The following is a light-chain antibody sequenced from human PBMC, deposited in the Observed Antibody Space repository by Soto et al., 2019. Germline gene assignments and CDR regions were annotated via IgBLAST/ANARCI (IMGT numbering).Light chain of an antibody. V-gene: IGKV1-39*01. CDR1: QTISNY. CDR3: QQSYRMHTIT. J-gene: IGKJ5*01. CDR2: DAS. Sequence: DIQMTQSPSSLSASVGDRVTITWRASQTISNYLNWYQQKSGKAPKVLIYDASDLKSGVPSSFSGGGSATYFTLPISSLKTEDLANYYCQQSYRMHTITFGHGTRLEIK.